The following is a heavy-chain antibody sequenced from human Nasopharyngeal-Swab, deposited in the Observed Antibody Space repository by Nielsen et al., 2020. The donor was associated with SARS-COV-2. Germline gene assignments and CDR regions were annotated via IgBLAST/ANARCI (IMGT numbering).Heavy chain of an antibody. CDR2: FDPEAGET. Sequence: GSVKAYCKGSGYTLTELSMQWVRPAPGKGLEGLGGFDPEAGETSYAQKFQGKATMTEDTSKDTAYMELSSLRSEDTAVYYCATATPVAGIGYWFDPWGQGTLVTVSS. J-gene: IGHJ5*02. CDR1: GYTLTELS. V-gene: IGHV1-24*01. D-gene: IGHD6-19*01. CDR3: ATATPVAGIGYWFDP.